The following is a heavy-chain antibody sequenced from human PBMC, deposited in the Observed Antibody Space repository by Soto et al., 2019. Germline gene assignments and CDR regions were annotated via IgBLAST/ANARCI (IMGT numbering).Heavy chain of an antibody. D-gene: IGHD3-10*01. CDR3: ARDQYRHGSGTYYVTGWDH. CDR2: ITPIFGTR. V-gene: IGHV1-69*01. Sequence: QVQLVQSGAEVRKTGSSVKVSCRAYGVTFTTHEFRWVRQAPGQGPAWMGGITPIFGTRKYAPKFQSRVTITADESTSTVYMELRSLRSDDTAVYYCARDQYRHGSGTYYVTGWDHWGQGTLVTVSS. CDR1: GVTFTTHE. J-gene: IGHJ4*02.